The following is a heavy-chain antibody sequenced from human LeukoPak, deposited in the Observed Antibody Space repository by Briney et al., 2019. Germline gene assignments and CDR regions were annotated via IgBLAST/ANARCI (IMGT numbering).Heavy chain of an antibody. CDR3: TRGHIVVVTAIRLNAFDI. CDR2: IIPIFGTA. CDR1: GGTLSSYT. D-gene: IGHD2-21*02. V-gene: IGHV1-69*13. J-gene: IGHJ3*02. Sequence: ASVKVSCKASGGTLSSYTITWVRQAPGQGLEWMGGIIPIFGTADYAQKFQGRVTITADESTSTAYMELSSLRSEDTAVYYCTRGHIVVVTAIRLNAFDIWGQGTMVTVSS.